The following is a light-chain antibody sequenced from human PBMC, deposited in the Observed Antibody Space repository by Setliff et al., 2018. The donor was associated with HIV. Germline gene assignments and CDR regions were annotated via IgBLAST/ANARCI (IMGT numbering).Light chain of an antibody. CDR2: DCN. J-gene: IGLJ1*01. Sequence: QSVLAQPASVSGSPGQSITISCTGTSSDVGYYNLVSWYQQHPGKAPKLMIYDCNSRPSGVSNRFSGSKSGNTASLTISGLQAEDEADYYCSSFTSSITPFVFGSGTKVTVL. V-gene: IGLV2-14*01. CDR1: SSDVGYYNL. CDR3: SSFTSSITPFV.